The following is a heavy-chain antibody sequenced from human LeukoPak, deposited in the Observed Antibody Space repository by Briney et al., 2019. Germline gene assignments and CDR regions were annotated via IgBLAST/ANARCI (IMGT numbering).Heavy chain of an antibody. V-gene: IGHV1-8*02. CDR1: GYTFTGYY. D-gene: IGHD3-22*01. Sequence: ASVKVSCKASGYTFTGYYMHWVRQAPGQGLEWMGWMNPNSGNTGYAQKFQGRVTMTRNTSISTAYMELSSLRSEDTAVYYCARGHYYDSSGYYFSVFHFDYWGQGTLVTVSS. CDR2: MNPNSGNT. J-gene: IGHJ4*02. CDR3: ARGHYYDSSGYYFSVFHFDY.